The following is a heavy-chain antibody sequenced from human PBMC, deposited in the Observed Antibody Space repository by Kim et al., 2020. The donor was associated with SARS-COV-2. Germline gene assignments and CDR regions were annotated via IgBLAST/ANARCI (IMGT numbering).Heavy chain of an antibody. J-gene: IGHJ6*02. Sequence: KGRFTISRDNSKNSLYLQMNSLRTEDTALYYCAKDGRYSYGYVYYYGMDVWGQGTTVTVSS. V-gene: IGHV3-43*01. D-gene: IGHD5-18*01. CDR3: AKDGRYSYGYVYYYGMDV.